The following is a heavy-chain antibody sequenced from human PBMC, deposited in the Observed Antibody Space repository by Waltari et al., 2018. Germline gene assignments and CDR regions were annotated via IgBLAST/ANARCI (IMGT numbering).Heavy chain of an antibody. CDR1: GYPFTSYD. Sequence: QVQLVQSGAEVKKPGASVKVSCKASGYPFTSYDINWGRQAPGQGLEWMGWMNPNSGNTGYAQKFQGRVTMTRNTSISTAYMELSSLRSEDTAVYYCARDPTYCGGDCYAFDIWGQGTMVTVSS. D-gene: IGHD2-21*02. CDR2: MNPNSGNT. J-gene: IGHJ3*02. V-gene: IGHV1-8*02. CDR3: ARDPTYCGGDCYAFDI.